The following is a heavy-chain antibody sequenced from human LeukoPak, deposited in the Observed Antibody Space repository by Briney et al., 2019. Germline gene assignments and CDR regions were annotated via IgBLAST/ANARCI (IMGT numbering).Heavy chain of an antibody. D-gene: IGHD1-1*01. J-gene: IGHJ4*02. CDR2: IDPSDSYT. CDR3: ARYTTGAFDY. V-gene: IGHV5-10-1*01. CDR1: GYSFTSSW. Sequence: GESLKISCKGSGYSFTSSWISWVRQMPGKDLEWLGRIDPSDSYTSYSPSFQGHVTMSADKSISTAYLQWSSLKASDTAMYYCARYTTGAFDYWGQGTLVAVSS.